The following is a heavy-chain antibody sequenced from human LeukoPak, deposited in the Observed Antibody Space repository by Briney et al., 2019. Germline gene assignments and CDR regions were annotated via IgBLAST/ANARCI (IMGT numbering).Heavy chain of an antibody. Sequence: ASVKVSCKASGYTFTGYYMHWVRQAPGQGLEWMGWINPNSGGTNYAQKFQGRVTMTRDTSISTAYMELSRLRSDDTAVYYCARAYYSSSWPLLDWGQGTLVTVSS. J-gene: IGHJ4*02. D-gene: IGHD6-13*01. CDR3: ARAYYSSSWPLLD. V-gene: IGHV1-2*02. CDR2: INPNSGGT. CDR1: GYTFTGYY.